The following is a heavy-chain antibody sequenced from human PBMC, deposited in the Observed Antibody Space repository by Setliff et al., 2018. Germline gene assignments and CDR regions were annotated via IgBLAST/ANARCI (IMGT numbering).Heavy chain of an antibody. CDR1: GFTFSDHY. D-gene: IGHD3-16*01. Sequence: GGSLRLSCAASGFTFSDHYMDWVRQAPGKGLEWVGRSRDKASGYTTEYAASVKGRFTVSRDVSKNSLYLQMNSLKTEDTAVYYCLGSLRKINSLDIWGQGTMVTVSS. J-gene: IGHJ3*02. V-gene: IGHV3-72*01. CDR2: SRDKASGYTT. CDR3: LGSLRKINSLDI.